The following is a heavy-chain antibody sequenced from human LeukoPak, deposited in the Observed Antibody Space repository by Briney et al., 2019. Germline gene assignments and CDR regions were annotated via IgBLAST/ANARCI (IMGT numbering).Heavy chain of an antibody. CDR2: INHSGST. Sequence: SQTLSLTCTVSGGSISSSSYYWSWIRQPAGKGLEWIGEINHSGSTNYNPSLKSRVTISVDTSKNQFSLKLSSVTAADTAVYYCAREPHHFDYWGQGTLVTVSS. V-gene: IGHV4-61*09. CDR1: GGSISSSSYY. J-gene: IGHJ4*02. CDR3: AREPHHFDY.